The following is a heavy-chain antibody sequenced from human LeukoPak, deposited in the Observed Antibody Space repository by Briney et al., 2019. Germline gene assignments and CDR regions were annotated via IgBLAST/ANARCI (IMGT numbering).Heavy chain of an antibody. CDR1: GFTFDDDD. Sequence: GGSLRLSCAASGFTFDDDDMSWVRQIPGKGLEWVSSVNWNGGNTGYADSVKGRFTISRDNAKNSLYLQMNSLRVEDTAVYYCARNRVASSGYPTLYFDYWGQGTLVTVSS. CDR2: VNWNGGNT. V-gene: IGHV3-20*04. J-gene: IGHJ4*02. CDR3: ARNRVASSGYPTLYFDY. D-gene: IGHD3-22*01.